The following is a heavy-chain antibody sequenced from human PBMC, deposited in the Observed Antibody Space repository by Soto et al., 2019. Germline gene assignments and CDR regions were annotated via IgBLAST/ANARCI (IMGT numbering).Heavy chain of an antibody. D-gene: IGHD6-13*01. CDR1: GGSFSGYY. CDR3: ARDRSLSSSWYWGYYYYGMDV. CDR2: INHSGST. J-gene: IGHJ6*02. Sequence: SETLSLTCAVYGGSFSGYYWSWIRQPPGKGLEWIGEINHSGSTNYNPSLKSRVTISVDTSKNQFSLKLNSVTAADTAVYYCARDRSLSSSWYWGYYYYGMDVWGQGTTVTVSS. V-gene: IGHV4-34*01.